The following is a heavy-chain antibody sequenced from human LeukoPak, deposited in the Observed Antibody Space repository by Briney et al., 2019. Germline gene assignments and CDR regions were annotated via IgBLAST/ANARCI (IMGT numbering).Heavy chain of an antibody. V-gene: IGHV3-23*01. Sequence: GGSLRLSCAAPGLTSTSFAMSWFRQAPGKGLDWVSAFSGSGGSTYYADSVKGRFTISRDNSKNTLYLQMNSLRAEDTAVYYCAKALWGLGGYQLLPLDYWGQGTLVTVSS. J-gene: IGHJ4*02. CDR1: GLTSTSFA. D-gene: IGHD2-2*01. CDR3: AKALWGLGGYQLLPLDY. CDR2: FSGSGGST.